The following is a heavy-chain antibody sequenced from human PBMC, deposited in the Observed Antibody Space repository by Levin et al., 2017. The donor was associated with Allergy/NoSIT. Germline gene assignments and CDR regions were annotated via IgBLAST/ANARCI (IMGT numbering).Heavy chain of an antibody. J-gene: IGHJ5*02. CDR1: GFTFRSYW. V-gene: IGHV3-7*01. CDR2: IKQDGSEK. CDR3: ARGCLATGGCWFDP. D-gene: IGHD1-14*01. Sequence: GGSLRLSCAASGFTFRSYWMTWVRQAPGKGLEWVANIKQDGSEKYYVDSVKGRFSISRDNAKNSLYLQMNSLRAEDTAVYYCARGCLATGGCWFDPWGQGTLVTVSS.